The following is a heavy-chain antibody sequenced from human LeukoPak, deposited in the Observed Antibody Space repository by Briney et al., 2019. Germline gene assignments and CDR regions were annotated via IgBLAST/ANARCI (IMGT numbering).Heavy chain of an antibody. V-gene: IGHV3-23*01. D-gene: IGHD5-24*01. CDR1: GFTFSNYA. J-gene: IGHJ4*02. Sequence: GGSLRLSCAPSGFTFSNYAMSWVRQAPGKGLEWVSAISETGGTIHYADSVRGRFTLSRDNSKNTLYLQMNSLRAEDTAVYYCAREMTIITYSFDSWGQGTLVTVSS. CDR2: ISETGGTI. CDR3: AREMTIITYSFDS.